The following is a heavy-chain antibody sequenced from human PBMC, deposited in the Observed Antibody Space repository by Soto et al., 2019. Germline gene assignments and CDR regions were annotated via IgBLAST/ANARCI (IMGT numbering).Heavy chain of an antibody. D-gene: IGHD1-20*01. CDR2: INAGNGDT. CDR3: ARNNLGRSFLTH. CDR1: GYTFTNYA. V-gene: IGHV1-3*05. J-gene: IGHJ4*02. Sequence: QVQLVQSGAEEKKPGASVKVSCKASGYTFTNYAMHWVRQAPGQGLEWMGWINAGNGDTKYSQKFQGRVTITRDTSASTAYMELSSLRSEDTAVYYCARNNLGRSFLTHWGQGTLVTVSS.